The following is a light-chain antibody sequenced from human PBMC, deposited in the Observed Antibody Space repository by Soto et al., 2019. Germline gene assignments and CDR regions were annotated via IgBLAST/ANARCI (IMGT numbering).Light chain of an antibody. CDR1: QSVSRY. V-gene: IGKV3-11*01. J-gene: IGKJ5*01. CDR3: QHFGDSPIT. Sequence: EIVLTQSPATLSLSPGERATLSCRASQSVSRYLAWYQQKPGQAPRLLIYTASTRATDIPDRFSGTGSGTDFTLTISRLEPEDFAVYYCQHFGDSPITFGQGTRLEIK. CDR2: TAS.